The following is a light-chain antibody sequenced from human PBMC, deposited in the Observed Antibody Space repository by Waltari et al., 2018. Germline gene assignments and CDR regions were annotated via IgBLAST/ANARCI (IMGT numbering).Light chain of an antibody. J-gene: IGKJ2*01. Sequence: VLTQSPGTLSLSLGERVTLSCRASQSLSKRYLAWYQQKPGQAPRILIYGASSRAAGIPDRCSGSGSGTDFTLTISRLEPEDFAMYYCQQYGSSVMYTFGQGTKLEIK. V-gene: IGKV3-20*01. CDR3: QQYGSSVMYT. CDR1: QSLSKRY. CDR2: GAS.